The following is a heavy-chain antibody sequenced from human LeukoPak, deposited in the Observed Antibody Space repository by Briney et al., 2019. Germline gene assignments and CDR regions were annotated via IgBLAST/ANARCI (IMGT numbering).Heavy chain of an antibody. D-gene: IGHD4-17*01. CDR1: GLTLSSYG. J-gene: IGHJ6*03. CDR2: IRYDGSNK. CDR3: AKDGHKTVGDYGYYCYYMDV. Sequence: GGSLRRSCAASGLTLSSYGIHWVRQAPGKGLEWVAFIRYDGSNKYYADSVKGRFTISRDNSKNTLYLQMNSLRAEDTAVYCRAKDGHKTVGDYGYYCYYMDVWVKGTTVTVSS. V-gene: IGHV3-30*02.